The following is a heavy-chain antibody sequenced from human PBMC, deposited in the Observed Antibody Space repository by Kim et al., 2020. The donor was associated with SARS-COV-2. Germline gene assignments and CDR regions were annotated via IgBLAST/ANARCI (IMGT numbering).Heavy chain of an antibody. CDR1: GGTFGTYP. V-gene: IGHV1-69*13. CDR2: IIPFFDTT. J-gene: IGHJ4*02. Sequence: SVKVSCKASGGTFGTYPISWVRQAPGQGLEWIGGIIPFFDTTNYAPKFQGRVTMTADDSTRTIYMELSSLKSGDTAVYFCASRFFDSSGNYHDFWVQGT. D-gene: IGHD3-22*01. CDR3: ASRFFDSSGNYHDF.